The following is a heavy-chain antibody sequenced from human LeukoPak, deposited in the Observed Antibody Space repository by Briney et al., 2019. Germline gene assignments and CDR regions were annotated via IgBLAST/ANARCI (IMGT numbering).Heavy chain of an antibody. CDR3: ATKNYDIFTGYFY. D-gene: IGHD3-9*01. V-gene: IGHV3-48*04. CDR1: GFTFSSYS. CDR2: ISSSSSTI. J-gene: IGHJ4*02. Sequence: GGSLRLSCAASGFTFSSYSMNWVRQAPGKGLEWVSYISSSSSTIYYADSVKGRFTISRDNAKNSLYLQMNSLRAEDTAVYYCATKNYDIFTGYFYWGQGTLVTVSS.